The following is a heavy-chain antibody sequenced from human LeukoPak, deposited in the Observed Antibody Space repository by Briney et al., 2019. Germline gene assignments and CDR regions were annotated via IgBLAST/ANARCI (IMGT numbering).Heavy chain of an antibody. CDR1: GYTFTSYG. Sequence: GASVKVSCKASGYTFTSYGISWVRQAPGQGLEWMGWISAYNGNTNYAQKLQGRVTMTTDTSTSTAYMELRSLRSDDTAVYYCARDHRGRVNWGLPLDFDYWGQGTLVTVSS. J-gene: IGHJ4*02. V-gene: IGHV1-18*01. D-gene: IGHD7-27*01. CDR3: ARDHRGRVNWGLPLDFDY. CDR2: ISAYNGNT.